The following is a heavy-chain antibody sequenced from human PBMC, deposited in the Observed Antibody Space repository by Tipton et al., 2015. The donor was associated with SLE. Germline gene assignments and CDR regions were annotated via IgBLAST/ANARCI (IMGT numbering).Heavy chain of an antibody. V-gene: IGHV6-1*01. CDR3: ARGGMDCSSTSCSDAFDI. CDR2: TYYRSKRYN. J-gene: IGHJ3*02. Sequence: GLVKPSQTLSLTCAISGDSVSSNSAAWNWIRQSPSRGLEWLGRTYYRSKRYNDYAVSVKSRITINPDTSKNQFSLQLNSVTPEDTAVYYCARGGMDCSSTSCSDAFDIWGQGTMVTVSS. CDR1: GDSVSSNSAA. D-gene: IGHD2-2*01.